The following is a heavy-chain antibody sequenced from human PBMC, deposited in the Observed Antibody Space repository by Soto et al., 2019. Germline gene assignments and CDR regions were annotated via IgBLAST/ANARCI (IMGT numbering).Heavy chain of an antibody. Sequence: QLQLVQSGAEAKKPGASVKVSCKASGYTFPTSTISWVRQAPGQGLEWMGWIKAYSGNTNSAQKLQGRVTMTTDKSTNTAYMELRSLTPDDTAIYYCAIADYGDDDYWGQGTLVTVSS. V-gene: IGHV1-18*01. CDR3: AIADYGDDDY. CDR1: GYTFPTST. D-gene: IGHD4-17*01. CDR2: IKAYSGNT. J-gene: IGHJ4*02.